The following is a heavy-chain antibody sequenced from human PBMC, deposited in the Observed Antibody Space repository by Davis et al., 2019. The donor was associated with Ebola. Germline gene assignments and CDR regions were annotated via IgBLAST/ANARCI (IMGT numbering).Heavy chain of an antibody. CDR3: ARDRIVVVVAATQAYYYYGMDV. CDR1: GYSFISYG. D-gene: IGHD2-15*01. CDR2: INPSGGST. J-gene: IGHJ6*02. Sequence: ASVKVSCKAFGYSFISYGFSWVRQAPGQGLEWMGIINPSGGSTSYAQKFQGRVTMTRDTSTSTVYMELSSLRSEDTAVYYCARDRIVVVVAATQAYYYYGMDVWGQGTTVTVSS. V-gene: IGHV1-46*01.